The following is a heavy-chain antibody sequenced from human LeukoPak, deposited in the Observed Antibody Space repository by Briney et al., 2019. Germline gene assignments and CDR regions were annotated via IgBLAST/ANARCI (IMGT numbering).Heavy chain of an antibody. Sequence: PSETLSLTCTVSGGSISSYYWSWIRQPAGKGLEWIGRIYTSGSTNYNPSLKSRVTMSVDTSKNQFSLKLSSVTAADTAVYYCARVADVDTAMVFDYWGQGTLVTVSS. V-gene: IGHV4-4*07. CDR1: GGSISSYY. J-gene: IGHJ4*02. CDR3: ARVADVDTAMVFDY. D-gene: IGHD5-18*01. CDR2: IYTSGST.